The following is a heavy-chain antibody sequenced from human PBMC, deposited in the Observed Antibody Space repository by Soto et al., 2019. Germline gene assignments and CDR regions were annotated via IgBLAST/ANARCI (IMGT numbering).Heavy chain of an antibody. CDR1: GGSISSGDYY. Sequence: PSETLSLTCTVSGGSISSGDYYWSWIRQPLGKGLELIGYIYYSGSTNYNPSLKSRVTISVDTSKNQFSLKLSSVTAADTAVYYCARRYSSAFDIWGQGTMVTVSS. D-gene: IGHD6-13*01. CDR3: ARRYSSAFDI. CDR2: IYYSGST. J-gene: IGHJ3*02. V-gene: IGHV4-61*08.